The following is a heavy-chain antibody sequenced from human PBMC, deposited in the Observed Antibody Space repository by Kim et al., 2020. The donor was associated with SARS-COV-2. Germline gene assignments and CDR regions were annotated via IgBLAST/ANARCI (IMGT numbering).Heavy chain of an antibody. D-gene: IGHD6-19*01. CDR1: GYSFTSYW. V-gene: IGHV5-10-1*01. CDR3: ARQPWSPVGGVGFDP. J-gene: IGHJ5*02. CDR2: IDPSDSYT. Sequence: GASLKISCKGSGYSFTSYWISWVRQMPGKGLEWMGRIDPSDSYTNYSPSFQGHVTISADKSISTAYLQWSSLKASDTAMYYCARQPWSPVGGVGFDPWGQGTLVTVSS.